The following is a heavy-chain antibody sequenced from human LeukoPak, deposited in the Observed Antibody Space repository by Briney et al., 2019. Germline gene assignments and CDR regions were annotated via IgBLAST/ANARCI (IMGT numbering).Heavy chain of an antibody. CDR1: GFTFSKYG. CDR2: IRYDGTKQ. D-gene: IGHD6-6*01. Sequence: GGSLRLSCEVSGFTFSKYGMHWVRQAPGKGLEWVSTIRYDGTKQYYADSVRGRFTISRDNSKNTLYLQMNSLRAEDTAVYYCAKREQLAIDYWGQGTLVTVSS. CDR3: AKREQLAIDY. V-gene: IGHV3-30*02. J-gene: IGHJ4*02.